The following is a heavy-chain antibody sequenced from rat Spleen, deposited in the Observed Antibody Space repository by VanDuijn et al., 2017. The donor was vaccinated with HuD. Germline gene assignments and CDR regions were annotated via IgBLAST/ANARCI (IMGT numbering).Heavy chain of an antibody. V-gene: IGHV5-19*01. CDR2: ISTGGDNT. CDR3: ATDTFYDGTYYYAYVMDA. CDR1: GFIFSNYG. J-gene: IGHJ4*01. D-gene: IGHD1-12*02. Sequence: EVQLVESGGGLVQPGGSLKLSCAASGFIFSNYGMHWIRQAPTKGLEWVAYISTGGDNTYYRDSVKGRFTISRDNAKSTLYLQLDSLRSEDTATYYCATDTFYDGTYYYAYVMDAWGQGASVTVSS.